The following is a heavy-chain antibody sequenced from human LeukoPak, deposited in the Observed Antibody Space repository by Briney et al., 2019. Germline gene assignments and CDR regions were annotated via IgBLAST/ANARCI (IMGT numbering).Heavy chain of an antibody. V-gene: IGHV3-21*01. D-gene: IGHD3-10*01. CDR3: ARGRGWYFDL. CDR2: ISSTSTYI. CDR1: GFSFSSFT. Sequence: GGSLRLSCGASGFSFSSFTMNWVRQAPGKGLEWVSSISSTSTYIHYADSVKGRFTISRDNAKNTLYLQMNSLRVEDTAVYYCARGRGWYFDLWGRGTLVTVSS. J-gene: IGHJ2*01.